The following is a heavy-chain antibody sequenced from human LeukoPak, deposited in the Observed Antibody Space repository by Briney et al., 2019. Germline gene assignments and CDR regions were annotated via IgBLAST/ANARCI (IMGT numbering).Heavy chain of an antibody. D-gene: IGHD3-3*01. V-gene: IGHV4-59*01. CDR2: INYSGST. CDR3: ARVNDFWSGSTNYYFDY. CDR1: VGSIVGYS. Sequence: SETLSLTATAPVGSIVGYSGAGSGHPPGKGRGGLGNINYSGSTNYNPSLKSRVTISVDTSKNQFSLKLSSVTAADTAVYYCARVNDFWSGSTNYYFDYWGQGTLVTVSS. J-gene: IGHJ4*02.